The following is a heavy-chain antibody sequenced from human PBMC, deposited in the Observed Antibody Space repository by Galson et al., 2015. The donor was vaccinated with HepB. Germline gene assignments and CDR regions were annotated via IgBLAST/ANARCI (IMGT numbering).Heavy chain of an antibody. D-gene: IGHD2-21*02. V-gene: IGHV3-21*01. J-gene: IGHJ3*01. Sequence: SLRLSCAASGFTFSSYSMNWVRQAPGKGLEWVSSISSSSSYIYYADSVKGRFTISRDNAKSSLYLQMNSLRAEDTAVYYCARGGRYCGGDCYGSWGQGTMVTVSS. CDR1: GFTFSSYS. CDR2: ISSSSSYI. CDR3: ARGGRYCGGDCYGS.